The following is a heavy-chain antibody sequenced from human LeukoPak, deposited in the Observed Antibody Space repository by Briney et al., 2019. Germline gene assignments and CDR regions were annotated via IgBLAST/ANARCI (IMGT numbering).Heavy chain of an antibody. CDR3: AKTRPLDSSSWSHGDY. J-gene: IGHJ4*02. V-gene: IGHV3-53*01. D-gene: IGHD6-13*01. Sequence: GGSLRLSCAASGFTVSNTYMSWVRQAPGKGLEWVSLIYSGGGTYSADSVKGRFTISRDISKNTLYLQMNSLRAEDTAVYYCAKTRPLDSSSWSHGDYWGQGTLVTVSS. CDR1: GFTVSNTY. CDR2: IYSGGGT.